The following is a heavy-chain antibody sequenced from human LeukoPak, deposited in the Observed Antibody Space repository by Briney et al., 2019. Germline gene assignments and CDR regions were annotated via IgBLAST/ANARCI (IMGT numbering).Heavy chain of an antibody. V-gene: IGHV3-74*01. Sequence: GALRLSCAASGFTFSSAWMHWVRQAPGKGLVWVSHIKGDGSGTIYADSVKGRFTISGDNAKNTVHLQMNSLRVEDTAVYYCARETYYDSSGYNDYWGQGTLVTVSS. D-gene: IGHD3-22*01. CDR2: IKGDGSGT. J-gene: IGHJ4*02. CDR3: ARETYYDSSGYNDY. CDR1: GFTFSSAW.